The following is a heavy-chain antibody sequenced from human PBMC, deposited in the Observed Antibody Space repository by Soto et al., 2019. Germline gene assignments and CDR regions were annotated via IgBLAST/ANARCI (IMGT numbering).Heavy chain of an antibody. CDR2: INHSGST. V-gene: IGHV4-34*01. CDR1: GWSFIGYY. D-gene: IGHD6-13*01. Sequence: PSDTLSLTCAVYGWSFIGYYWSWIRQPPGKGLEWIGEINHSGSTNYNPSLKSRVTISVDTSKNQFSLKLSSVTAADTAVYYCARTLTLYSSSRFDYWGQG. CDR3: ARTLTLYSSSRFDY. J-gene: IGHJ4*02.